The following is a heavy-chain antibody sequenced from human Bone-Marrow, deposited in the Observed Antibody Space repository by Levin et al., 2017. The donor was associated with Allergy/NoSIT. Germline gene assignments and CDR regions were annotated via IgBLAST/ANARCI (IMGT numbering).Heavy chain of an antibody. CDR3: AKASTYTGSWRGGRFGKYCFDA. CDR1: GFTISGSY. V-gene: IGHV3-53*01. CDR2: IYTGDNT. D-gene: IGHD6-13*01. J-gene: IGHJ4*02. Sequence: GESLKISCAASGFTISGSYMSWVRQAPGQGLEWVSLIYTGDNTYYADSVRGRFTVSRDNSKKTLYLPMNSLRAEDTAFYYCAKASTYTGSWRGGRFGKYCFDAWGQGSLVTVSS.